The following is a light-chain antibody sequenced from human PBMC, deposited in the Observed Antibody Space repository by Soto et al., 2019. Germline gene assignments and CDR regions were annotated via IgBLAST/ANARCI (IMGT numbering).Light chain of an antibody. Sequence: AIRSTQSPSSFSASTGYRFTITCRASQVLGSALAWYQQKPGKAPNVLIYDASTLQSGVPSRFSGSGSGTDFTLTISSLQSEDFATYYCQKYYNYPLTFGGGTTGDIK. CDR2: DAS. CDR3: QKYYNYPLT. V-gene: IGKV1-8*01. CDR1: QVLGSA. J-gene: IGKJ4*01.